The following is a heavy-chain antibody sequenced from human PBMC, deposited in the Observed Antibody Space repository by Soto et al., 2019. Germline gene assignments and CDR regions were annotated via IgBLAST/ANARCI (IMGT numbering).Heavy chain of an antibody. J-gene: IGHJ1*01. D-gene: IGHD4-17*01. CDR2: ISAYNGNT. CDR1: GYTFTSYG. Sequence: VASVKVSCKASGYTFTSYGISWVRQAPGQGLEWMGWISAYNGNTNYAQKLQGRVTMTTDTSTSTAYMELRSLRSDDTAVYYCARGWDTVTTIGYFQHWGQGTLVTVSS. CDR3: ARGWDTVTTIGYFQH. V-gene: IGHV1-18*01.